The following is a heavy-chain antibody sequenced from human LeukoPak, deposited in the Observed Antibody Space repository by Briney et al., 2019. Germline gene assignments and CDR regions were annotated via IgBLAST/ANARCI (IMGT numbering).Heavy chain of an antibody. CDR1: GFTVSSNY. CDR2: IYSGGST. J-gene: IGHJ4*02. CDR3: ARPVGATTLFDY. Sequence: GGSLRLSCAASGFTVSSNYMSWVRQAPGKGLEWVSVIYSGGSTYYADFVKGRFTISRDNSKNTLYLQMNSLRAEDTAVYYCARPVGATTLFDYWGQGTLVTVSS. V-gene: IGHV3-53*05. D-gene: IGHD1-26*01.